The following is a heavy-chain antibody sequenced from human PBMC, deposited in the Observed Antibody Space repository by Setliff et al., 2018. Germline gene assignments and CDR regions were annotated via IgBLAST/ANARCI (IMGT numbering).Heavy chain of an antibody. CDR2: IIPILGIA. D-gene: IGHD1-1*01. CDR3: ARSVSTGPTPFYWYFDL. Sequence: ASVKVSCKASGGTFSSYAISWVRQAPGQGLEWMGGIIPILGIANYAQKFQGRVTITADESTSTAYMELSSLRSEDTAVYYCARSVSTGPTPFYWYFDLWGRGTLVTAPQ. J-gene: IGHJ2*01. V-gene: IGHV1-69*10. CDR1: GGTFSSYA.